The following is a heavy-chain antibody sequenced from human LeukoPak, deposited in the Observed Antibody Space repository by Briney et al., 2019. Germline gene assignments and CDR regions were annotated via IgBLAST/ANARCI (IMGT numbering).Heavy chain of an antibody. D-gene: IGHD2-21*02. CDR2: ISSSGSTI. J-gene: IGHJ5*02. CDR1: GFTFSTYE. V-gene: IGHV3-48*03. Sequence: GGSLRLSCAASGFTFSTYEMNWVRQAPGKGLEWFSYISSSGSTIYYADSVKGRFTISRDNAKNSLYLQMNSLRAEDTAVYYCARGFAYCGGDCLNWFDPWGQGTLVTVSS. CDR3: ARGFAYCGGDCLNWFDP.